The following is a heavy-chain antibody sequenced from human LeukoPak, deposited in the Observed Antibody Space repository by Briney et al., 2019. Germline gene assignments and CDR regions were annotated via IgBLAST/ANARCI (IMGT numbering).Heavy chain of an antibody. CDR1: GGSISSSSYY. CDR3: ARQVGATAGGDY. D-gene: IGHD1-26*01. V-gene: IGHV4-39*01. Sequence: SETLSLTCTVSGGSISSSSYYWGWIRQPPGKGLEWIGSIYYSGSTYYSPSLKSRVTISVDTSRNQFSLKLSSVTAADTAVYYCARQVGATAGGDYWGQGTLVTVSS. CDR2: IYYSGST. J-gene: IGHJ4*02.